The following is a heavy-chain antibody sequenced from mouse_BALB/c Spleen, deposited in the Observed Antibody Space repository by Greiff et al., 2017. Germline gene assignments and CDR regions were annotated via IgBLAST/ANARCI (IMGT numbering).Heavy chain of an antibody. CDR1: GYTFTSYT. J-gene: IGHJ4*01. CDR2: INPSSGYT. CDR3: ARRGGGNFYYYAMDD. V-gene: IGHV1-4*01. D-gene: IGHD2-1*01. Sequence: VQLQESGAELARPGASVKMSCKASGYTFTSYTMHWVKQRPGQGLEWIGYINPSSGYTNYNQKFKDKATLTADKSSSTAYMQLSSLTSEDSAVYYCARRGGGNFYYYAMDDWGQGTSVTVSS.